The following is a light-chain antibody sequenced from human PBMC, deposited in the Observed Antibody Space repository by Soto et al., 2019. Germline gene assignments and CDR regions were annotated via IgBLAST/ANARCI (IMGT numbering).Light chain of an antibody. V-gene: IGKV3D-15*01. CDR2: GAS. CDR1: HSVDIN. Sequence: EIEMTQSPPTLSVYPGERATLSCRASHSVDINLAWYQQKPGQAPRLLIYGASTRHTGIPARFSGSGSGADFTLTISSLQSEDFAVYYCQQYDKWPLTFGGGAKVDI. CDR3: QQYDKWPLT. J-gene: IGKJ4*01.